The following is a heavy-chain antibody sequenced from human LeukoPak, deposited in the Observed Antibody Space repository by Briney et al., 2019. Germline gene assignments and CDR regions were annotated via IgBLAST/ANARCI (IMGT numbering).Heavy chain of an antibody. V-gene: IGHV3-33*01. J-gene: IGHJ4*02. CDR3: ARDPRCSSTSCYGVDYFDY. Sequence: PGRSLRLSCAASGFTFSSYGIHWVRQAPGKGLEWVAVIWYDGSNKYYADSVKGRFTISRDNSKNTLYLQMNSLRAEDTAVYYCARDPRCSSTSCYGVDYFDYWGQGTLVTVFS. CDR2: IWYDGSNK. D-gene: IGHD2-2*01. CDR1: GFTFSSYG.